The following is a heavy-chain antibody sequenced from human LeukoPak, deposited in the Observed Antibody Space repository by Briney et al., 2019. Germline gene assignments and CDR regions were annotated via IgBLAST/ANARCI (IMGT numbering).Heavy chain of an antibody. CDR1: GFTFSNYG. Sequence: GGTVRLSCAASGFTFSNYGKYWVRQAPGKGLEWVAVISYEGNNKQCVDSAKGRFTITRDNYKNSLYLQMNSQRADDTAVYYCAKNWQQLVLRLGYFDLWGRGTRVT. CDR2: ISYEGNNK. V-gene: IGHV3-30*13. CDR3: AKNWQQLVLRLGYFDL. D-gene: IGHD6-13*01. J-gene: IGHJ2*01.